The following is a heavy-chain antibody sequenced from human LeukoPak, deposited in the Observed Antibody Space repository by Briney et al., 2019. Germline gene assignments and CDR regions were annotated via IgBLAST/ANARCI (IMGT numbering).Heavy chain of an antibody. J-gene: IGHJ6*04. V-gene: IGHV3-30*18. CDR1: GFTFSSYG. CDR2: ISYDGSNK. Sequence: PGGSLRLSCAASGFTFSSYGMHWVRQAPGKGLEWVAVISYDGSNKYYADSVKGRFTISRDNSKNTLYLQMNSLRAEDTAVYHCAKAGLREEGLDVWGKGTTVTVSS. CDR3: AKAGLREEGLDV.